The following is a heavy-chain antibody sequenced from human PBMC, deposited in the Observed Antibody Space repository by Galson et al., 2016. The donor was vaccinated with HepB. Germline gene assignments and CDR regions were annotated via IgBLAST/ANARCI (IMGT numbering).Heavy chain of an antibody. D-gene: IGHD5-18*01. J-gene: IGHJ6*02. CDR1: GFIFSSYS. CDR3: ARDLDTAMEWERYYYYGMDV. CDR2: IRSSSNI. Sequence: SLRLSCAASGFIFSSYSMNWVRQAPGKGLEWVSSIRSSSNIYYADSVKGRFTISRDNAKNSLYLQMNSLRAEDTAVYYCARDLDTAMEWERYYYYGMDVWGQGTTVTVSS. V-gene: IGHV3-21*01.